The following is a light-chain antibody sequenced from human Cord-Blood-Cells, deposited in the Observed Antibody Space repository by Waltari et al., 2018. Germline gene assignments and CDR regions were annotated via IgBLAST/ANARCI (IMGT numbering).Light chain of an antibody. CDR3: QQYYSYPLT. CDR1: QGISSY. J-gene: IGKJ4*01. V-gene: IGKV1-8*01. CDR2: AAS. Sequence: IWMTQSPSLLSASTGDRVTITCRASQGISSYLAWYQQKPGKAPKLLIYAASTLQSGVPSRFSGSGSGTDFTLTISCLQSEDFATYYCQQYYSYPLTFGGGTKVEIK.